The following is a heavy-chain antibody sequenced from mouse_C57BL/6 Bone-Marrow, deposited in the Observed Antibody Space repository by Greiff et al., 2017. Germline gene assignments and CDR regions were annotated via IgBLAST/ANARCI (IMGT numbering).Heavy chain of an antibody. V-gene: IGHV14-4*01. CDR3: TTWCVVAN. CDR2: IDPENGDT. CDR1: GFNIKDDY. J-gene: IGHJ2*01. Sequence: VQLQQSGAELVRPGASVKLSCTASGFNIKDDYMHWVKQRPEQGLEWIGWIDPENGDTEYASKFQGKATITADTSSNTAYLQLSSLTSDDTAVYYCTTWCVVANWGQGTTLTVSS. D-gene: IGHD1-1*01.